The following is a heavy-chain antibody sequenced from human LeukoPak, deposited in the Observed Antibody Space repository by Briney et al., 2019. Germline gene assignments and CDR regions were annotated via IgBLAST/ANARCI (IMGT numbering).Heavy chain of an antibody. CDR3: ARDPNREGYSNYKYFDY. D-gene: IGHD4-11*01. CDR1: GGSISSSSYY. Sequence: PSETLSLTCTVSGGSISSSSYYWGWIRQPPGKGLEWIGSIYYSGSTYYNPSLKSRVTISVDTSKNQFSLKLSSVTAADTAVYYCARDPNREGYSNYKYFDYWGQGTLVTVSS. J-gene: IGHJ4*02. CDR2: IYYSGST. V-gene: IGHV4-39*07.